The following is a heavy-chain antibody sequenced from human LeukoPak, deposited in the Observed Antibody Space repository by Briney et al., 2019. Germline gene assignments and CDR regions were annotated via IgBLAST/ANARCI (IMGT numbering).Heavy chain of an antibody. D-gene: IGHD6-19*01. CDR1: GGSISSYY. J-gene: IGHJ5*02. V-gene: IGHV4-59*08. Sequence: RPSETLSLTCTVSGGSISSYYWSWIRQPPGKGLEWIGYIYYSGSTNYNPSLKSRVTISVDTSKNQFSLKLSSVTAADTAVYYCARRIAMAGTDWFDPWGQGTLVTVSS. CDR2: IYYSGST. CDR3: ARRIAMAGTDWFDP.